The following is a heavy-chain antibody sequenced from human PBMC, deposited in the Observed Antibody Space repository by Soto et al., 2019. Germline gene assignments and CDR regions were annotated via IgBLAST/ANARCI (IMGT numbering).Heavy chain of an antibody. CDR2: ISAYNDNI. D-gene: IGHD3-3*01. CDR3: ARHDFWSGYSDY. CDR1: GYGMTIYV. J-gene: IGHJ4*02. Sequence: KVACKASGYGMTIYVIGCGRMAPGQGLEWMGWISAYNDNINYAQKLQGRVTMTTDTSMSTAYMELRSLRSDDTAVYYCARHDFWSGYSDYWGQGTLVTVSS. V-gene: IGHV1-18*01.